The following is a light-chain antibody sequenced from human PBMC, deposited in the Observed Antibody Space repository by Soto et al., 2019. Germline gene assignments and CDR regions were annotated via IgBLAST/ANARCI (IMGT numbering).Light chain of an antibody. CDR2: DAS. CDR1: QSVSSH. J-gene: IGKJ5*01. V-gene: IGKV3-20*01. CDR3: QQYGSSPIT. Sequence: EIVMTQSPATLSVSPGEGATVSCRASQSVSSHLAWYQHKPGQAPRLLFYDASTRATGIPDRFSGSGSGTDFTLTISRLEPEDFAVYYCQQYGSSPITFGQGTRLEIK.